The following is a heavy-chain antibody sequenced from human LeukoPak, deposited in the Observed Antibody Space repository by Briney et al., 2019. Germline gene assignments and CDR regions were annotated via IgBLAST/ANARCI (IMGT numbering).Heavy chain of an antibody. D-gene: IGHD1-26*01. V-gene: IGHV3-15*01. CDR2: IKSKNDGGSA. CDR3: TTGVRATAGGKTPFDP. J-gene: IGHJ5*02. Sequence: GGSLRLSCTASGFTFTNAWMTWVRQAPGKGLEWVGHIKSKNDGGSADYAAPVKGRFTISRDDSENTLYLQMDSLKTEDTGVYHCTTGVRATAGGKTPFDPWGQGTLVTVSS. CDR1: GFTFTNAW.